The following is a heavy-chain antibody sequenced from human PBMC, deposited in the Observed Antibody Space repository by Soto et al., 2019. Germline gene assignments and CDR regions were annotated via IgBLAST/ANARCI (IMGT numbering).Heavy chain of an antibody. CDR2: IIPILGIA. D-gene: IGHD6-13*01. J-gene: IGHJ4*02. CDR3: TRDPIAENIPKSPGGERY. CDR1: GGTFSSYT. V-gene: IGHV1-69*04. Sequence: SVKVSCKASGGTFSSYTISWVRQAPGQGLEWMGRIIPILGIANYAQKFQSRVTITADRSTSTAYMELSSLRSEDTAVYYCTRDPIAENIPKSPGGERYGGQETLATVPS.